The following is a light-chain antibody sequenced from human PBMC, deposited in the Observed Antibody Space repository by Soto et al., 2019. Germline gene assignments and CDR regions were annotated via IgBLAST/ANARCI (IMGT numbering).Light chain of an antibody. V-gene: IGKV3D-15*01. CDR1: QSVSSN. CDR2: GAS. J-gene: IGKJ5*01. Sequence: IGLTQVPATLSVSPGERATLSCRARQSVSSNLAWHQQRPGQAPRLLIYGASTRATGVPARFSGGGSGTEFTLTITSLQSEDFAVYWCQQYNNWPLTFGPGTRLEIK. CDR3: QQYNNWPLT.